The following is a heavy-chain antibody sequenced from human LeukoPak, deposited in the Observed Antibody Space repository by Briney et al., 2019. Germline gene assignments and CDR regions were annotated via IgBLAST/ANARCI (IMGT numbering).Heavy chain of an antibody. CDR1: GFTFSSYW. J-gene: IGHJ4*02. CDR3: ARDSGQGGITMIVVVNDY. V-gene: IGHV3-7*01. D-gene: IGHD3-22*01. Sequence: GGSLRLSCAASGFTFSSYWMSWVRQAPGKGLEWVANIKKDGSEKYYVDSVKGRFTISRDNAKTSLYLQMNSLRAEDTAVYYCARDSGQGGITMIVVVNDYWGQGTLVTVSS. CDR2: IKKDGSEK.